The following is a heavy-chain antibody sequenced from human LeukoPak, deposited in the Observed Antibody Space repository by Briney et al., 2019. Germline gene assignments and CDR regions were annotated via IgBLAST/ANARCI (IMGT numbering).Heavy chain of an antibody. CDR1: GFALSSHW. CDR2: VNRDGSET. Sequence: GGSLRLSCAASGFALSSHWMTWVRQVPGRGPEWVANVNRDGSETYYLDSVKGRFTISRDNSKNTLYLQMNSLRAEDTAVYYCARGSEKYGDYAYFDYWGQGTLVTVSS. V-gene: IGHV3-7*03. J-gene: IGHJ4*02. D-gene: IGHD4-17*01. CDR3: ARGSEKYGDYAYFDY.